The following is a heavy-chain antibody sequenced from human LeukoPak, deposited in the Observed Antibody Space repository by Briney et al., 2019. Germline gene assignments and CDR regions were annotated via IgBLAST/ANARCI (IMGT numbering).Heavy chain of an antibody. CDR1: GGSISSGGYS. D-gene: IGHD4-17*01. Sequence: PSQTLSLTCAVSGGSISSGGYSWSWIRQPPGKGLEWIGYIYHSGSTYYNPSLKSRVTISVDRSKNQFSLKLSSVSAADTAVYYCARAGSPQSTVPYFDYWGQGTLVTASS. CDR2: IYHSGST. J-gene: IGHJ4*02. V-gene: IGHV4-30-2*01. CDR3: ARAGSPQSTVPYFDY.